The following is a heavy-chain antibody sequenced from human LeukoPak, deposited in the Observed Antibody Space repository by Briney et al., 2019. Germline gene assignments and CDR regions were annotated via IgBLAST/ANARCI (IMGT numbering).Heavy chain of an antibody. CDR3: ARPKDGGYGYYFDY. Sequence: SETPSLTCTVSGGSISSSSYYWGWIRQPPGKGLEWIGSIYYSGSTYYNPSLKSRVTISVDTSKNQFSLKLSSVPAAYPTGYYCARPKDGGYGYYFDYWGQGTWSPSPQ. J-gene: IGHJ4*02. CDR1: GGSISSSSYY. CDR2: IYYSGST. V-gene: IGHV4-39*01. D-gene: IGHD5-12*01.